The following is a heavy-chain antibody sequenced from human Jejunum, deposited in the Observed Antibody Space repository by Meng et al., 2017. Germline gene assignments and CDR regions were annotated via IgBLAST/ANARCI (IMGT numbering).Heavy chain of an antibody. V-gene: IGHV3-7*01. J-gene: IGHJ4*02. Sequence: GESLKISCAASGFTFSGYWMTWLRHGPGKGLEWVANIKDDGSGTYYVDSVKGRFTISRDNAKNSMYLQMNSMRAEDTAVYYCARQDRGSRSSPDYWGQGILVTVSS. CDR1: GFTFSGYW. D-gene: IGHD6-6*01. CDR3: ARQDRGSRSSPDY. CDR2: IKDDGSGT.